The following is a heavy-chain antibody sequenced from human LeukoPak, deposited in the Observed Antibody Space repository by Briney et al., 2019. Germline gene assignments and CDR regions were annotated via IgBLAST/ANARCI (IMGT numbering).Heavy chain of an antibody. CDR2: IRGKASGGTT. D-gene: IGHD4-17*01. J-gene: IGHJ4*02. CDR1: GFTFGDYA. V-gene: IGHV3-49*04. Sequence: GGSLRLSCTASGFTFGDYAMSWVRQAPGKGLEWVGFIRGKASGGTTEYAASVNGRFTISRDDSKSIAYLQMNSLKTEDTAVYYCTRDKGTTGPYYFDYWGQGTLVTVSS. CDR3: TRDKGTTGPYYFDY.